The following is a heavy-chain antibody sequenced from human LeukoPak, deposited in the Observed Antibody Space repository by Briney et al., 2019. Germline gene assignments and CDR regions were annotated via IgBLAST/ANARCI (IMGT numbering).Heavy chain of an antibody. V-gene: IGHV3-21*04. D-gene: IGHD1-26*01. CDR1: GFTFSRYS. CDR3: ARDAGGRTQREGWFDP. CDR2: TSSTSIYT. J-gene: IGHJ5*02. Sequence: GGSLRLSCAASGFTFSRYSMNWVRQAPGKGLEWLSSTSSTSIYTYYADSVRGRLTISRDNAKNSLYLQMDNLRVEDTAIYYCARDAGGRTQREGWFDPWGQGTLVTVSS.